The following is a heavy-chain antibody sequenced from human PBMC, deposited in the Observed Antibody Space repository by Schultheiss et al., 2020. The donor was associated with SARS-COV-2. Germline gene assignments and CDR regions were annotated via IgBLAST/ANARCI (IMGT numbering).Heavy chain of an antibody. V-gene: IGHV4-34*01. D-gene: IGHD4-17*01. J-gene: IGHJ4*02. CDR3: ARGQTTVTRKHHDY. Sequence: SETLSLTCAVYGGSFSGYYWSWIRQPPGKGLEWIGEINHSGSTNYNPSLKSRVTISVDTSKNQFSLKLSSVTAADTAVYYCARGQTTVTRKHHDYWGQGTLVTVSS. CDR1: GGSFSGYY. CDR2: INHSGST.